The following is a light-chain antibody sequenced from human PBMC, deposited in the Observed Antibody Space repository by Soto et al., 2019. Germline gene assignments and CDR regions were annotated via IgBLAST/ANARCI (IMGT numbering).Light chain of an antibody. J-gene: IGKJ5*01. V-gene: IGKV3-15*01. CDR1: QSVSSN. Sequence: EKVMTQSPATLSVSPGERATLSWRASQSVSSNLAWYQQKPGQAPRLLIYGASNRATDIPGRFSGSGSGTEFTLTISSLQSEEFAVYYCQQYDNWPITFGQGTRLEIK. CDR2: GAS. CDR3: QQYDNWPIT.